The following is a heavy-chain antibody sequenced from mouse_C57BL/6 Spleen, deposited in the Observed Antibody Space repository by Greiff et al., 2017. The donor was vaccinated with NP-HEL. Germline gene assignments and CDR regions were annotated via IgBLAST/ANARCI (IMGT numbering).Heavy chain of an antibody. J-gene: IGHJ1*03. CDR2: ISDGGSYT. Sequence: EVQRVESGGGLVKPGGSLKLSCAASGFTFSSYAMSWVRQTPEKRLEWVATISDGGSYTYYPDNVKGRFTISRDNAKNNLYLQMSHLKSEDTAMYYCARVGDYDVDWYFDVWGTGTTVTVSS. CDR1: GFTFSSYA. D-gene: IGHD2-4*01. V-gene: IGHV5-4*01. CDR3: ARVGDYDVDWYFDV.